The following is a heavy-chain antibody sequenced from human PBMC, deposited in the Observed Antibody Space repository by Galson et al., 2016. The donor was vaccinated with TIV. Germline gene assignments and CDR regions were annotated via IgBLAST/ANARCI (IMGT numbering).Heavy chain of an antibody. J-gene: IGHJ6*02. Sequence: SVKVSCKASGGTFSTSVFNWLRQAPGQGLEWMGVINPLFGTANYPQTCQGRLTIAADESTSSAHMELSSLRSEDTAVSFCATGRNTALETYPYYYGMDIWGPGTTVTVSS. CDR2: INPLFGTA. D-gene: IGHD5-18*01. CDR3: ATGRNTALETYPYYYGMDI. V-gene: IGHV1-69*13. CDR1: GGTFSTSV.